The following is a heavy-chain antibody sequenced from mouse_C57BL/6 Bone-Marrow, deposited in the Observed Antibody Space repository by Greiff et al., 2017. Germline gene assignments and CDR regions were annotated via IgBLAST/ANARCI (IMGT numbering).Heavy chain of an antibody. CDR3: ARRDSSGYSYYFDY. CDR2: IYPRDGST. V-gene: IGHV1-85*01. CDR1: GYTFTSYD. J-gene: IGHJ2*01. D-gene: IGHD3-2*02. Sequence: VQLQESGPELVKPGASVKLSCKASGYTFTSYDINWVKQRPGQGLEWIGWIYPRDGSTKYTEKFKGKATLTVDTSSSTAYMELHSLTSEDSAVYFCARRDSSGYSYYFDYWGQGTTLTVSS.